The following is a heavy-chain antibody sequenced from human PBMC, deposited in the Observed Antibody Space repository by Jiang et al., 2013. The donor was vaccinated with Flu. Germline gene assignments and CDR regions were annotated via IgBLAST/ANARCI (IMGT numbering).Heavy chain of an antibody. J-gene: IGHJ5*02. V-gene: IGHV2-70*04. CDR3: ARTFLGYCSSTSCQYKWGWFDP. CDR1: GFSLSTSGMR. D-gene: IGHD2-2*01. CDR2: IDWDDDK. Sequence: TQTLTLTCTFSGFSLSTSGMRVSWIRQPPGKALEWLARIDWDDDKFYSTSLKTRLTISKDTSKNQVVLTMTNMDPVDTATHYCARTFLGYCSSTSCQYKWGWFDPWGQGTLVTVSS.